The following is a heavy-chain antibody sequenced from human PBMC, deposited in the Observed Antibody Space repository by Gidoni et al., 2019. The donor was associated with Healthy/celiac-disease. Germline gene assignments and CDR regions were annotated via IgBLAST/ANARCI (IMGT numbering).Heavy chain of an antibody. CDR2: IYPGDSDT. V-gene: IGHV5-51*03. CDR3: ARLDREQLVRGWFDP. CDR1: GYSFTRYW. D-gene: IGHD6-6*01. Sequence: EVQLVQSGAGVRRPGEPLKNACKGSGYSFTRYWIGWVRQMPGKGLEWMAIIYPGDSDTRYSPSFQGQVTISADKSISTAYLQWSSLKASDTAMYYCARLDREQLVRGWFDPWGQGTLVTVSS. J-gene: IGHJ5*02.